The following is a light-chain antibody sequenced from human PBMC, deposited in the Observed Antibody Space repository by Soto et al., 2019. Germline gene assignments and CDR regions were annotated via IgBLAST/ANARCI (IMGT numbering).Light chain of an antibody. Sequence: EMILTQSPDTLSLSPGEGATLSCRASQSVTKNFLAWYQQKPGQAPRLLIYDASNRAAGIPARFSGSGSGTDFTLTISSLEPEDFAIYYCQQRQYWPPITFGQGTRLEIK. CDR2: DAS. CDR1: QSVTKNF. CDR3: QQRQYWPPIT. J-gene: IGKJ5*01. V-gene: IGKV3-11*01.